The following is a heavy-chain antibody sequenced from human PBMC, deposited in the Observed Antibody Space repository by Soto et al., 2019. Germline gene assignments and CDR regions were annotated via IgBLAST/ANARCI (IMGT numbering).Heavy chain of an antibody. CDR2: ISAYNGNT. D-gene: IGHD3-22*01. J-gene: IGHJ4*02. Sequence: ASVKVSCKASGYTFTSYGISWVRQAPGQGLEWMGWISAYNGNTNYAQKLQGRVTMTTDTSTSTAYMELRSLRSDDTAVYYCGRAMEDYYDSSGYYHPNDYWGQGTLVTVSS. V-gene: IGHV1-18*01. CDR3: GRAMEDYYDSSGYYHPNDY. CDR1: GYTFTSYG.